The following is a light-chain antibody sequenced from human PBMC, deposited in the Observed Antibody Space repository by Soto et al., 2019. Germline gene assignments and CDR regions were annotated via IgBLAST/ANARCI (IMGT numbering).Light chain of an antibody. CDR1: HSISSW. V-gene: IGKV1-5*01. CDR2: DAS. Sequence: DIHMTQSPSTLSAPAGDRVTITCRASHSISSWLAWYQHKPGKAPKVLIFDASSLESGVPSRFSGSGSATEFTLTISSLQPDDFATYYCQQYSTYPWTFGQGTKVDIK. J-gene: IGKJ1*01. CDR3: QQYSTYPWT.